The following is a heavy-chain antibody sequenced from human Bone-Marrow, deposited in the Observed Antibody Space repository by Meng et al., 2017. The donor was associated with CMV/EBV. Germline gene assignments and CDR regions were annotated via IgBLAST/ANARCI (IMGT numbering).Heavy chain of an antibody. J-gene: IGHJ4*02. D-gene: IGHD5-24*01. CDR3: AKGRWLQGGTDLDY. CDR1: GFTFSSYA. CDR2: ISYDESNK. V-gene: IGHV3-30*04. Sequence: GESLKISCAASGFTFSSYAMHWVRQAPGKGLEWVAVISYDESNKYYADSVEGRFTISRDNSKNTLYLQMNSLRADDTAVYYCAKGRWLQGGTDLDYWGQGTLVTVSS.